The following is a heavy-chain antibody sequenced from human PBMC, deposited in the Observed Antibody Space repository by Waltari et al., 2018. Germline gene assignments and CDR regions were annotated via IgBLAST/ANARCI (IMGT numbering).Heavy chain of an antibody. CDR1: GYTFPVHY. J-gene: IGHJ5*02. V-gene: IGHV1-2*02. CDR3: ARGRLAHTSSWDCDL. D-gene: IGHD6-13*01. CDR2: IYPETGGT. Sequence: QLEQSGPAVKRAGASMKISCTASGYTFPVHYLYWLRQARAQGLECLGWIYPETGGTTLAQKFQGRLTLTTDTSIRTAYMELSGLTVDDTGIYYCARGRLAHTSSWDCDLWGPGTVITVSA.